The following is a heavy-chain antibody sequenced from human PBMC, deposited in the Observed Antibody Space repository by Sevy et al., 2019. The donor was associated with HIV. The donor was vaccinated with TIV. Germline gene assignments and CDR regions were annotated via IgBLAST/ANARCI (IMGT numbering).Heavy chain of an antibody. D-gene: IGHD4-17*01. CDR2: MSYDGSNK. Sequence: GGSLRLSCAATGFTFSNYAMHWVRQAPGKGMEWVAVMSYDGSNKYYADSVKGRFSISRDNSKNTLYLQVNSLKTEDTAVYYCARDPWSYGGARDYGLDVWGQGTTVTVSS. CDR1: GFTFSNYA. J-gene: IGHJ6*02. V-gene: IGHV3-30*19. CDR3: ARDPWSYGGARDYGLDV.